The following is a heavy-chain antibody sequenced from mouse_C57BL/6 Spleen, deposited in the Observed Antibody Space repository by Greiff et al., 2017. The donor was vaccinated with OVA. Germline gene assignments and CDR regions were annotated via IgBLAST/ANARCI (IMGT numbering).Heavy chain of an antibody. J-gene: IGHJ3*01. Sequence: EVQLQQSGAELVKPGASVKLSCTASGFTFNDYYMHWVKQRPEQGLEWIGWIDPEDGETKYAPKFPGKATITADTSSNTAYLQLSSLTSEDTAVYDCARGNYDYDGGAWFAYWGQGTLVTVSA. D-gene: IGHD2-4*01. CDR2: IDPEDGET. CDR3: ARGNYDYDGGAWFAY. CDR1: GFTFNDYY. V-gene: IGHV14-2*01.